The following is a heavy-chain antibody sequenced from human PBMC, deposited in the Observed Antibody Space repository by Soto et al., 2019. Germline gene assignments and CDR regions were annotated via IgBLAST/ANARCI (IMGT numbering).Heavy chain of an antibody. CDR3: AKSAKYHSLFDP. CDR2: IYYSGST. Sequence: QVQLQESGPGLMKPSQTLSLTCTVSGGSISSGGYYWSWIRQHPGKGLEWIGYIYYSGSTYYNPALKSRVTISVDTSKNQFSLKLSSVTAADTAVYYCAKSAKYHSLFDPWGQGTLVTVSS. CDR1: GGSISSGGYY. D-gene: IGHD2-15*01. J-gene: IGHJ5*02. V-gene: IGHV4-31*03.